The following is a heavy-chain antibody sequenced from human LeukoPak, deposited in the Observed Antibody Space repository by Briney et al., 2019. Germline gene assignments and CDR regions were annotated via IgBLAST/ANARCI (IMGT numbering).Heavy chain of an antibody. CDR2: IIPILGIA. V-gene: IGHV1-69*04. J-gene: IGHJ4*02. CDR1: GYTFTSYY. CDR3: ARAYSSSPQAY. Sequence: SVKVSCKASGYTFTSYYMHWVRQAPGQGLEWMGRIIPILGIANYAQKFQGRVTITADKSTSTAYMELSSLRSEDTAVYYCARAYSSSPQAYWGQGTLVTVSS. D-gene: IGHD6-13*01.